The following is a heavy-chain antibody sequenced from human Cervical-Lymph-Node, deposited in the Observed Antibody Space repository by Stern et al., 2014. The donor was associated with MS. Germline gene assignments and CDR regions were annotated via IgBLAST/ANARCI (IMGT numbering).Heavy chain of an antibody. V-gene: IGHV1-18*04. J-gene: IGHJ4*02. CDR3: ARVSYYASGTCPDIY. CDR2: SKFHTCNT. Sequence: QVQLVPSGSEVKKPGASVKVSCKASGYTFMNFGISWVRHAPGQGLEWMGWSKFHTCNTDDAQKFRDRVTMTTDTSTSTAYMELRSLRSDDTAVYYCARVSYYASGTCPDIYWGQGTLVTVSS. CDR1: GYTFMNFG. D-gene: IGHD3-10*01.